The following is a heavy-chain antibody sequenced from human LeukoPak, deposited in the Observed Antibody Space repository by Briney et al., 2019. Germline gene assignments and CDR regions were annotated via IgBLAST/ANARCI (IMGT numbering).Heavy chain of an antibody. J-gene: IGHJ4*02. V-gene: IGHV3-53*01. CDR2: IYSGGST. Sequence: PGGSLRLSCAASGFTVSSNYMSWVRQAPGKGLEWVSVIYSGGSTYYADSVKGRFTISRDNSKNTLYPQMNSLRAEDTAVYYCARDSPTGIAAAGTVDYWGQGTLVTVSS. D-gene: IGHD6-13*01. CDR1: GFTVSSNY. CDR3: ARDSPTGIAAAGTVDY.